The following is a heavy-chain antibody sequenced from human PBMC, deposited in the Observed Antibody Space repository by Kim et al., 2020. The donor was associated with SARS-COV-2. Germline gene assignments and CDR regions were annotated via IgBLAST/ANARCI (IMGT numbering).Heavy chain of an antibody. Sequence: GCIYSRGDTYSNPSLKSRVTISVDTSKNQFSLKLSSVTAADTAVYYCARGYFDYWGQGTLVTVSS. CDR3: ARGYFDY. V-gene: IGHV4-39*01. J-gene: IGHJ4*02. CDR2: IYSRGDT.